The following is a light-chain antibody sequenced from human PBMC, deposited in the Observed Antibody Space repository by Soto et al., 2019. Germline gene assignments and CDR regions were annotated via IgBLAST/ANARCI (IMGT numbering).Light chain of an antibody. CDR2: DAS. CDR1: QSVSSY. J-gene: IGKJ4*01. Sequence: EIVLTQSPATLSLSPGERATLSCRASQSVSSYLAWYQQKPGQAPRLLIYDASNRATGIPARFSGSGFWTDFTLTISSPGPEDFAVYYCQPRSNWPLTFGGGTKVEIK. CDR3: QPRSNWPLT. V-gene: IGKV3-11*01.